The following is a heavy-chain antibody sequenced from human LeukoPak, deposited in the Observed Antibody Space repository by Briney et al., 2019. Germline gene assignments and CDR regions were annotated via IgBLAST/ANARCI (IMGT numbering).Heavy chain of an antibody. CDR2: IQGKNEGGTT. Sequence: PGGSLRLSCTASEFIFSNAWMSWVRQAPGKGLEWVGRIQGKNEGGTTDYAAPVKGRFSISRDDSISTLYLQMDSLKTDDTGVYYWTTGLGSSWHYYYYAMDVWGQGTTVTVSS. CDR3: TTGLGSSWHYYYYAMDV. J-gene: IGHJ6*02. V-gene: IGHV3-15*01. D-gene: IGHD6-13*01. CDR1: EFIFSNAW.